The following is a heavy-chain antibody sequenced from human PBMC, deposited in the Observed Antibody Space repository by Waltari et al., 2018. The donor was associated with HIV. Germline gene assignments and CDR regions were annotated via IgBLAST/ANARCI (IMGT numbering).Heavy chain of an antibody. D-gene: IGHD3-10*01. J-gene: IGHJ4*02. V-gene: IGHV1-18*01. Sequence: QVQLVQSGAEVKTPGASVKVSCKASGYTFTSYAIHWLRQAPGQGPEWMGWISTNNGNTNYEQKFQGRVTMTTDASTSTVYMELRSLRSDDTAIYYCARDLYMGRGVISDYWGQGTLVTVSS. CDR3: ARDLYMGRGVISDY. CDR2: ISTNNGNT. CDR1: GYTFTSYA.